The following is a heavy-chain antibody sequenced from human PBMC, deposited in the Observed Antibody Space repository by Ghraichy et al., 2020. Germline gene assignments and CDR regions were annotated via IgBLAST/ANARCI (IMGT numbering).Heavy chain of an antibody. CDR1: GGSLSGYY. D-gene: IGHD5-12*01. V-gene: IGHV4-34*01. CDR3: ARDRYDYGFGYYHYGMDV. J-gene: IGHJ6*02. CDR2: MKNSGST. Sequence: ETLSPTCVVHGGSLSGYYWSWIRQSPGKGLEWIGEMKNSGSTKYNPSLKSRVTISADTAKNQFSLKLTSVTAADTAIYYCARDRYDYGFGYYHYGMDVWGQGTAVTVSS.